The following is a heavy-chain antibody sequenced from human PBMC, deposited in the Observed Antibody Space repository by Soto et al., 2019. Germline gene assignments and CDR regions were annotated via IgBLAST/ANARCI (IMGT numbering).Heavy chain of an antibody. Sequence: EVQLVESGGGLVQPGGSLRLSCAVSGFTFSSYEMNWVRQAPGKGLEWVSYISSSGSTIHYADSVKGRFTISRDNAKNSLYLQMNSLRAEDTAVYYCARGYYSHFVYWGQGTLVTVSS. D-gene: IGHD3-10*01. CDR2: ISSSGSTI. J-gene: IGHJ4*02. V-gene: IGHV3-48*03. CDR3: ARGYYSHFVY. CDR1: GFTFSSYE.